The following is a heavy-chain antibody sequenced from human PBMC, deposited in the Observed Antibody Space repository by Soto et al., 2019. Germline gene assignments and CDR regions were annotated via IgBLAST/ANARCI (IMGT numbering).Heavy chain of an antibody. Sequence: QVQLVESGGGVVQPGRSLRLCWAASGFTFSSYAMHWVRQAPGKGLEWVAVVSHDGKTEYHAASVKGRFTISRDTSANILSLQMNSLRDEDTAVYYCGREPYISGHYSGGCDVWGQGTMVTVSS. CDR2: VSHDGKTE. CDR1: GFTFSSYA. CDR3: GREPYISGHYSGGCDV. D-gene: IGHD3-22*01. J-gene: IGHJ3*01. V-gene: IGHV3-30*04.